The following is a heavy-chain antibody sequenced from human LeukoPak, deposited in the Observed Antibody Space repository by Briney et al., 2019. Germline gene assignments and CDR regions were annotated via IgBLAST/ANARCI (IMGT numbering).Heavy chain of an antibody. CDR3: ARITFVVEGYGMDV. D-gene: IGHD2-21*01. V-gene: IGHV4-39*07. J-gene: IGHJ6*02. CDR1: GGSISSSSYY. CDR2: IYYSGST. Sequence: SETLSLTCTVSGGSISSSSYYWGCIRQPPGKGLECIGSIYYSGSTYYNPSLKSRVTISVDTSKNQFSLSLSSVTAADTAVYYCARITFVVEGYGMDVWGQGTTVTVSS.